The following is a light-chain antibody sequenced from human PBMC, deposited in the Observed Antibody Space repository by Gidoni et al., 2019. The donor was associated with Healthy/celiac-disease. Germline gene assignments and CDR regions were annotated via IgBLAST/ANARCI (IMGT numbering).Light chain of an antibody. V-gene: IGKV3-15*01. J-gene: IGKJ1*01. Sequence: PATLPSAPVEGVSPFCRPSRKRSSNYAWFRQQHGRTPRLVIYDASTRAAGILARFSGGGSGTKFTLTISSLQSEDSAIYYCQHYSEWPPWTFGRGTMVEIK. CDR3: QHYSEWPPWT. CDR2: DAS. CDR1: RKRSSN.